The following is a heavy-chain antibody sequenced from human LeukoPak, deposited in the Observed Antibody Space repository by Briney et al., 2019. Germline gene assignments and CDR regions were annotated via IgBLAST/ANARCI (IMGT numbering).Heavy chain of an antibody. CDR2: IYTSGST. Sequence: SETLSLTCTVSGGSISSYYWSWIRQPPGKGLEWIGYIYTSGSTNYNPSLKSRVTISVDTSKNQFSLKLSSVTAADTAVYYCARHSGAGSSSFYFDYWGQGTLVTVSS. D-gene: IGHD6-6*01. CDR3: ARHSGAGSSSFYFDY. J-gene: IGHJ4*02. CDR1: GGSISSYY. V-gene: IGHV4-4*09.